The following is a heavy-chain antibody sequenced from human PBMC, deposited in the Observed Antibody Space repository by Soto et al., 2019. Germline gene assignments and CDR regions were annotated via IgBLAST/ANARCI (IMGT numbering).Heavy chain of an antibody. CDR3: ARHLTGSGSGYYPYYYYYYMDV. CDR1: GVSISSYY. V-gene: IGHV4-59*08. J-gene: IGHJ6*03. D-gene: IGHD3-3*01. Sequence: SETLSLTCTVSGVSISSYYWSWIRQPPGKGLEWIGYIYYSGSTNYNPSLKSRVTISVDTSKNQFSLKLSSVTAADTAVYYCARHLTGSGSGYYPYYYYYYMDVWGKGTTVTVSS. CDR2: IYYSGST.